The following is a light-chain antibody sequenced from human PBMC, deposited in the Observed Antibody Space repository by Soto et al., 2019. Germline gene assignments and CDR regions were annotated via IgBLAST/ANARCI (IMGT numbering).Light chain of an antibody. Sequence: DIQMTQSPSTLSASLGDRVTITCRASQSISSYLTWYQQKPGKAPKLLIYAASSLQSGVPSRFSGSGSGTEFTLTISSLQPDDFATYYCQQYNSYPSTFGQGTKVDIK. CDR3: QQYNSYPST. V-gene: IGKV1-5*01. CDR2: AAS. CDR1: QSISSY. J-gene: IGKJ1*01.